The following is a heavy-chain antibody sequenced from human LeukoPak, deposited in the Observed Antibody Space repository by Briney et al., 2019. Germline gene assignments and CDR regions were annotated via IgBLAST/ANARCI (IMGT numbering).Heavy chain of an antibody. J-gene: IGHJ5*02. CDR1: GGSISSYY. CDR2: IYYSGST. Sequence: SETLTLTCTVSGGSISSYYWSWSRQPPGKGLEWIGYIYYSGSTNYNPSLKSRVTISVDTSMNQFSLKLSSVTAADTAVYYCARVVRDGSNWFDPWGQGTLVTVSS. V-gene: IGHV4-59*01. CDR3: ARVVRDGSNWFDP. D-gene: IGHD3-10*01.